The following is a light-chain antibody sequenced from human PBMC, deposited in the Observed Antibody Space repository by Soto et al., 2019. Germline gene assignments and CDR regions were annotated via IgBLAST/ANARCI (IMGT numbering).Light chain of an antibody. V-gene: IGLV2-14*01. Sequence: QSALTQPASVSGSPGQSITISCTGTSSDVGGYNYVSWYQQHPGKAPKLMIYEVSNRPSGVSNRCSGSKSGNTASLTISGLQAEDEADYYCSSYTSSSTLGVFGGGTKVTVL. CDR3: SSYTSSSTLGV. J-gene: IGLJ2*01. CDR1: SSDVGGYNY. CDR2: EVS.